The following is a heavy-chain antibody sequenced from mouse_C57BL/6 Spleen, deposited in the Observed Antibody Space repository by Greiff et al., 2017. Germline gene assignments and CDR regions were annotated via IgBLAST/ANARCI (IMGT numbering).Heavy chain of an antibody. CDR1: GFTFSNYW. J-gene: IGHJ1*03. Sequence: EVQVVESGGGLVQPGGSMKLSCVASGFTFSNYWMNWVRQSPEKGLEWVAQIRLKSDNYATHYAESVKGRFTIAIDDSKSSVYLQMNNLRAEDTGIYYCTGGGTTVVAPYWYFDVWGTGTTVTVSS. CDR3: TGGGTTVVAPYWYFDV. V-gene: IGHV6-3*01. D-gene: IGHD1-1*01. CDR2: IRLKSDNYAT.